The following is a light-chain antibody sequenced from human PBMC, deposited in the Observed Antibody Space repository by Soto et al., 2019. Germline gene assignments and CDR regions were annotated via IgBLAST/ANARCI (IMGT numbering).Light chain of an antibody. V-gene: IGKV3-11*01. CDR1: LNVNSY. CDR3: QQLPYWLPNP. Sequence: VLTQSLSALSLSTGETATLTCRASLNVNSYLAWYQQKPGQAPRLLIYDASNRAAGIPARFSGSGSGTDFTLTISSLEPEDFAIYYCQQLPYWLPNPFGHGTRLAIK. CDR2: DAS. J-gene: IGKJ5*01.